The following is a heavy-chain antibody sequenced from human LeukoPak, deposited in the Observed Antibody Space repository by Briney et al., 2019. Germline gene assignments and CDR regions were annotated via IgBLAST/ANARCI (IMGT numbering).Heavy chain of an antibody. CDR2: INHSGST. V-gene: IGHV4-34*01. CDR1: GESFSGYY. D-gene: IGHD3-3*01. J-gene: IGHJ6*03. CDR3: ARGRDYDFWSGYYTTYYMDV. Sequence: SETLSLTCDVYGESFSGYYWSWIRQPPGKGLEWIGEINHSGSTNYNPSLKSRVTISVDTSKNQFSLKLSSVTAADTAVYYCARGRDYDFWSGYYTTYYMDVWGKGTTVTVSS.